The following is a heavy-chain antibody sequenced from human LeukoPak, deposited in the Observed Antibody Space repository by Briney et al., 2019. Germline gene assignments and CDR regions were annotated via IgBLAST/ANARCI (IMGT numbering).Heavy chain of an antibody. V-gene: IGHV1-18*01. Sequence: ASVKVSCKASGYTFTSYGISWVRQAPGQGLEWMGWISAYNGNTNYAQKLQGRVTMTTDTSTSTAYMELRSLRSDDTAVYYCARAAEGAAAGTVDYWGQGTLVTVSS. CDR2: ISAYNGNT. D-gene: IGHD6-13*01. CDR3: ARAAEGAAAGTVDY. J-gene: IGHJ4*02. CDR1: GYTFTSYG.